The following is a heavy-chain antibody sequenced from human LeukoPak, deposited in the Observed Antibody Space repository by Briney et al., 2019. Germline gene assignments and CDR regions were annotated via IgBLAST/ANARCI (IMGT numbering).Heavy chain of an antibody. CDR1: GYTFTGYY. J-gene: IGHJ1*01. V-gene: IGHV1-2*02. Sequence: ASVKVSCKASGYTFTGYYMHWVRQAPGQGLEWMGWINPNSGGTNYAQKFQGRVTMTRDTSISTAYMELSRLRSDDTAVYYRAMTQDVVVVAATREYFQHWGQGTLVTVSS. D-gene: IGHD2-15*01. CDR2: INPNSGGT. CDR3: AMTQDVVVVAATREYFQH.